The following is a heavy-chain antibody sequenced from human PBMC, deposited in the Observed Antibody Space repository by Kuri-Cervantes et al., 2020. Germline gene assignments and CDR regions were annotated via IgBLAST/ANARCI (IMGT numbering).Heavy chain of an antibody. V-gene: IGHV4-38-2*01. CDR1: GYSISSDYY. CDR2: IYYSGNT. Sequence: SETLSLTCVVSGYSISSDYYWGWIRQPPGKGLEWIGTIYYSGNTYYSPSLKSRVTISVDTSKNHFYLKLTSVTAADTAVYYCARAPFAVTAVGHNWFDPWGQGTLVTVSS. D-gene: IGHD6-13*01. J-gene: IGHJ5*02. CDR3: ARAPFAVTAVGHNWFDP.